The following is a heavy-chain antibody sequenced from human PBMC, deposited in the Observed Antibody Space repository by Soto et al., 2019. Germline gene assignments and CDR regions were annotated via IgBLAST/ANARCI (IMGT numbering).Heavy chain of an antibody. D-gene: IGHD4-17*01. V-gene: IGHV3-48*01. CDR3: ARDGDYGDFNLYYYYMDV. J-gene: IGHJ6*03. CDR1: GFTFSSYS. Sequence: PGGSLRLSCAASGFTFSSYSMNWVRQAPGKGLEWVSYISSSSSTIYYADSVKGRFTISRDNAKDSLYLQMNSLRAEDTAVYYCARDGDYGDFNLYYYYMDVWGKGTTVTVSS. CDR2: ISSSSSTI.